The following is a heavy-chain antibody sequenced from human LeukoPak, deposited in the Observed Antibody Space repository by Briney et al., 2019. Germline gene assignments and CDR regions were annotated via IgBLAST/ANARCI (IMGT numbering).Heavy chain of an antibody. Sequence: SETLSLTCAVYGGSFSGYYWSWIRQPPGKGLEWRAEINHSGSTNYNPSLKSRVTMSVETSKNQFSLKLSSVTAADTAVYYCARGGVGVYRGYSGYEYDTDAFDIWGQGTMVTVSS. D-gene: IGHD5-12*01. CDR2: INHSGST. CDR3: ARGGVGVYRGYSGYEYDTDAFDI. V-gene: IGHV4-34*01. J-gene: IGHJ3*02. CDR1: GGSFSGYY.